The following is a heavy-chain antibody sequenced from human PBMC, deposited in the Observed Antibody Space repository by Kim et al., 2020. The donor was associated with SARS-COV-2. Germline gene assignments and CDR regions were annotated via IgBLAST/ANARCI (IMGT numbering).Heavy chain of an antibody. CDR3: ARRYSSSWVGYFDY. V-gene: IGHV4-30-2*04. Sequence: NPTLKSRATISVDTSKNQFSLKLSSVTDGDTAVYYCARRYSSSWVGYFDYWGQGTLVTVSS. J-gene: IGHJ4*02. D-gene: IGHD6-13*01.